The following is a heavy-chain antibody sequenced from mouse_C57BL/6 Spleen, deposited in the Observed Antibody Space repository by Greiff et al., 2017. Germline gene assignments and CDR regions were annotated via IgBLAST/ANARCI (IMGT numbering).Heavy chain of an antibody. CDR3: ARAKADYAMDD. CDR2: ISSGSSTI. Sequence: EVQRVESGGGLVKPGGSLKLSCAASGFTFSDYGMHWVRQAPEKGLEWVAYISSGSSTIYYADTVKGRFTISRDNAKNTLFLQMTSLRSEDTAMYYCARAKADYAMDDWGQGTSVTVAS. CDR1: GFTFSDYG. V-gene: IGHV5-17*01. J-gene: IGHJ4*01.